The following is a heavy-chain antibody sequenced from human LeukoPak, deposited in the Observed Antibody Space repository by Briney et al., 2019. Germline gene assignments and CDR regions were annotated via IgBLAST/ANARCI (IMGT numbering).Heavy chain of an antibody. CDR3: ARAPTPIIAVAGSFDY. CDR1: GDSVSNNSAA. D-gene: IGHD6-19*01. CDR2: TYYRSKWYN. J-gene: IGHJ4*02. Sequence: SQTLSLTCAISGDSVSNNSAAWNWLRQSPSRGLEWLGSTYYRSKWYNDDAVSGKSRITINPDTSKNQFSLQVNSVTPEDTAVYYCARAPTPIIAVAGSFDYWGQGTLVTVSS. V-gene: IGHV6-1*01.